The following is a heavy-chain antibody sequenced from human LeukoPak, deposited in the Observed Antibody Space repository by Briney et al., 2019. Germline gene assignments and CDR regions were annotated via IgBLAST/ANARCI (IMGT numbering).Heavy chain of an antibody. CDR1: GGSFSGYY. V-gene: IGHV4-34*01. J-gene: IGHJ4*02. CDR3: AREWDYYGSSGYSV. Sequence: SETLSLTCAVYGGSFSGYYWSWIRQPPGKGLEWIGEINHSGSTNYNPSLKSRVTISVDTSKNQFSLKLSSVTAADTAVYYCAREWDYYGSSGYSVWGQGTLVTVSS. D-gene: IGHD3-22*01. CDR2: INHSGST.